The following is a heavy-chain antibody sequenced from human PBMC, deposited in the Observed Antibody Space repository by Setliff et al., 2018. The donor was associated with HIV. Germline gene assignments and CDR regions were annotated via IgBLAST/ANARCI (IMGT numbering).Heavy chain of an antibody. CDR3: ARYRYYYDSSGYGRWFDP. CDR1: GGSISTSNW. CDR2: IYTSGST. D-gene: IGHD3-22*01. J-gene: IGHJ5*02. Sequence: PSETLSLTCTVSGGSISTSNWWGWIRQPPGKGLEWIGYIYTSGSTNYNPSLKSRVTISVDTSKNQFSLKLSSVTAADTAVYYCARYRYYYDSSGYGRWFDPWGQGTLVTVSS. V-gene: IGHV4-4*09.